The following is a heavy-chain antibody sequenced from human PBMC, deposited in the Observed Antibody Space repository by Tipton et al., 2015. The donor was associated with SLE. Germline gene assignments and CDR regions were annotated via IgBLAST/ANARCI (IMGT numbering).Heavy chain of an antibody. CDR3: AREGGGSSSWYYFDY. D-gene: IGHD6-13*01. J-gene: IGHJ4*02. CDR2: IKSKTDGGTT. Sequence: SLRLSCAASGFTFSNAWMSWVRQAPGKGLEWVGRIKSKTDGGTTDYAAPVKGRFTISRDDSKNTLYLQMNSLRAEDTALYYCAREGGGSSSWYYFDYWGQGTPVTVSS. V-gene: IGHV3-15*05. CDR1: GFTFSNAW.